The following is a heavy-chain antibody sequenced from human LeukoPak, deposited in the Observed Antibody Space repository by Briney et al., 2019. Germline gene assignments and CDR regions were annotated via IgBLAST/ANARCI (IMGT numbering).Heavy chain of an antibody. CDR2: INPNSGGT. CDR3: ARALDPSVYYYMDV. V-gene: IGHV1-2*02. Sequence: ASVKVSCKASGYTFTGYYMHWVRQAPGQGLEWMGWINPNSGGTNYAQKFQGRVTMTRDTSISTAYMELSRLRSDDTAVYYCARALDPSVYYYMDVWGKGTTVTVSS. CDR1: GYTFTGYY. J-gene: IGHJ6*03.